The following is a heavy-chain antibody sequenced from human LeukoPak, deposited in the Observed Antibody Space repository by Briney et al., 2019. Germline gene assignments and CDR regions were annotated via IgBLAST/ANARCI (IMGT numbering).Heavy chain of an antibody. CDR2: ISSSGSTI. CDR1: GFTFSDYY. Sequence: GSLRLSCAASGFTFSDYYMSWIRQAPGKGLEWVSYISSSGSTIYYADSVKGRFTISRDNAKNSLYLQMNSLRAEDTAVYYCASAWELTLPLDYWGQGTLVTVSS. J-gene: IGHJ4*02. V-gene: IGHV3-11*01. D-gene: IGHD1-26*01. CDR3: ASAWELTLPLDY.